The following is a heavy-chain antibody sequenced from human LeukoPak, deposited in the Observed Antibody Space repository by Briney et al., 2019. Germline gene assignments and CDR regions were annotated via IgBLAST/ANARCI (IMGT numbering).Heavy chain of an antibody. V-gene: IGHV3-23*01. CDR1: GFTFSSYA. J-gene: IGHJ4*02. CDR2: ISGSGGST. CDR3: AKGSELLWFGESALDY. Sequence: GGSLRLSCAASGFTFSSYAMSWVRQAPGKGLEWVSAISGSGGSTYYADSVKGRFTISRDNSKNTLYLQMNSLRAEDTAVYYCAKGSELLWFGESALDYWGQGTLVTVSS. D-gene: IGHD3-10*01.